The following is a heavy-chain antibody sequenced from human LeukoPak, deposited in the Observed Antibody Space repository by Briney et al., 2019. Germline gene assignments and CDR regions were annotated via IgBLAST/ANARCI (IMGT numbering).Heavy chain of an antibody. V-gene: IGHV3-7*01. J-gene: IGHJ4*02. Sequence: PGGSLRLSCAASGFDFSSYGMHWVRQAPGKGLEWVTIINEGGGLTFYVDSVKGRFSISRDNSKNSLSLQMSTLRVEDTAMYYCARVGRNGWDFDHWGQGTLVTVSS. CDR1: GFDFSSYG. CDR2: INEGGGLT. CDR3: ARVGRNGWDFDH. D-gene: IGHD6-19*01.